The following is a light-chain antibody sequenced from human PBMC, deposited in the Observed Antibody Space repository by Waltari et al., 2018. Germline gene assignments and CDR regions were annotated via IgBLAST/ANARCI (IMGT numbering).Light chain of an antibody. CDR1: ESVSRA. J-gene: IGKJ1*01. CDR2: GAS. CDR3: QHYVRLPVT. V-gene: IGKV3-20*01. Sequence: EIVLTQSPGTLSLSPGERVTLSCRASESVSRALAWYQQKPGQAPRLLMYGASTRATGIPDRFSGSGSGTDFSLTISRLEPEDFAVYYCQHYVRLPVTFGQGPRWKSN.